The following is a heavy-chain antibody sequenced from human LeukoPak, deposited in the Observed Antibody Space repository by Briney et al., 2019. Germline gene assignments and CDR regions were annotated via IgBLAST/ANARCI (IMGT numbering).Heavy chain of an antibody. J-gene: IGHJ5*02. CDR2: INHSGST. D-gene: IGHD2-15*01. Sequence: SETLSLTCAVYGGSFSGYYWSWIRQPPGKGLEWIGEINHSGSTNYNPSLKSRVTISVDTSKNQFSLKLSSVTAADTAVYYCARDSHGYCGGGSCYSGGWFDPWGQGTLVTVSS. CDR1: GGSFSGYY. V-gene: IGHV4-34*01. CDR3: ARDSHGYCGGGSCYSGGWFDP.